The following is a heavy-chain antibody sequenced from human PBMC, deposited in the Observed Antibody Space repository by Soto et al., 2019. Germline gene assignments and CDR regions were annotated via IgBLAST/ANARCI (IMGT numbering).Heavy chain of an antibody. CDR1: GYTFTSYD. V-gene: IGHV1-69*13. Sequence: SVKVSCKASGYTFTSYDINWVRQATGQGPEWMGGIIPIFGPAGYAQKFQGRVTITADESTSTAYMELSSLRSEDTAVYYCARADRYSGSYGPRRGMDVWGQGTTVTVSS. D-gene: IGHD1-26*01. J-gene: IGHJ6*02. CDR2: IIPIFGPA. CDR3: ARADRYSGSYGPRRGMDV.